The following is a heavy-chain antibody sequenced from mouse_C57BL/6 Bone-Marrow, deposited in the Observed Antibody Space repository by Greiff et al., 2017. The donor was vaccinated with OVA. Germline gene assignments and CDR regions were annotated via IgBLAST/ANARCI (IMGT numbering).Heavy chain of an antibody. CDR2: IYPGDGDT. CDR3: ARPITTVVAHFDY. Sequence: QVQLQQSGPELVKPGASVKISCKASGYAFSSSWMNWVKQRPGKGLEWIGRIYPGDGDTNYNGKFKGKATLTADKSSSTAYMQLSSLTSEDSAVYFCARPITTVVAHFDYWGQGTTLTVSS. V-gene: IGHV1-82*01. J-gene: IGHJ2*01. D-gene: IGHD1-1*01. CDR1: GYAFSSSW.